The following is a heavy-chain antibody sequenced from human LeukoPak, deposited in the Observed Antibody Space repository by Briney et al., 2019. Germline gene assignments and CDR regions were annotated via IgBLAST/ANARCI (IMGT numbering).Heavy chain of an antibody. CDR3: ARTLWFGEFTGEFDY. J-gene: IGHJ4*02. Sequence: ASVKLSCKASGYTFTGYYMYWVRQAPGQGLEWMGWINPNSGGTNYAQKFQGRVTMTRDTSISTAYMELSRLRSDDTAVYYCARTLWFGEFTGEFDYWGQGTLVTVSS. CDR1: GYTFTGYY. D-gene: IGHD3-10*01. CDR2: INPNSGGT. V-gene: IGHV1-2*02.